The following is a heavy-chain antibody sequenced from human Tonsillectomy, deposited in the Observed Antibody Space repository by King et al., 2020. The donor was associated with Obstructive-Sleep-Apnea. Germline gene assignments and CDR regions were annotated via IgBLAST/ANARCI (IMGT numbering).Heavy chain of an antibody. D-gene: IGHD6-19*01. CDR1: GYSISSGYY. CDR3: ARGAVAGIDY. V-gene: IGHV4-38-2*02. Sequence: QLQESGPGLVKPSETLSLTCTVSGYSISSGYYWGWIRQPPGKGLEWIGSIYHSGSTYYNPSLKSRVTISVDTSKNQFSLKLSSVTAADTAVYYCARGAVAGIDYWGQGTLVTVSS. CDR2: IYHSGST. J-gene: IGHJ4*02.